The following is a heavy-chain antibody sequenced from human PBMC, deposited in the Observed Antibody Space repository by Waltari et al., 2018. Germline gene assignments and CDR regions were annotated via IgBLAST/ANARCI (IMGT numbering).Heavy chain of an antibody. J-gene: IGHJ5*02. Sequence: EVQLVESGGGLVQPGGSLRLSCAASGCTFSSFWMSWVRQAPGKGVEWVANIKHDGSEKYYVDSVKGRFTISRDDAKNSLYLQMSSLTAEDSAVYYCARDQGGGWFDPWGQGTLVTVSS. CDR2: IKHDGSEK. D-gene: IGHD1-26*01. V-gene: IGHV3-7*01. CDR1: GCTFSSFW. CDR3: ARDQGGGWFDP.